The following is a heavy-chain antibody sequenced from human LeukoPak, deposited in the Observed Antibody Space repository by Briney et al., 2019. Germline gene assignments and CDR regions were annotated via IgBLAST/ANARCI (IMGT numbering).Heavy chain of an antibody. V-gene: IGHV5-51*01. CDR3: ARRVDPRTNGVSH. D-gene: IGHD2-8*01. J-gene: IGHJ4*02. CDR2: IYPGDSDT. CDR1: GYSFASYW. Sequence: GESLKISCKGSGYSFASYWIGWVRRMPGKGLAWMGIIYPGDSDTRYSPSFQGQVTISADKSISTASLQWSSLKASDTAMYYCARRVDPRTNGVSHWGQGTLVTVSS.